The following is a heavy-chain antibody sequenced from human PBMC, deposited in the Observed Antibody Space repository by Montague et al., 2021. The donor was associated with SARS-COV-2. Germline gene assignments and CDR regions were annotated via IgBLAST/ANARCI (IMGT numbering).Heavy chain of an antibody. J-gene: IGHJ4*02. CDR2: ISYDGSNK. CDR3: ASELADYGDFDY. CDR1: GFTFSSYA. Sequence: SLRLSCVASGFTFSSYAMHWVRQAPGKGLEWVAIISYDGSNKYYADSVKGRFTISRDNSKNTLYLQMNSLRAEDTAVYYCASELADYGDFDYWGQGTLVTVSS. D-gene: IGHD4-17*01. V-gene: IGHV3-30-3*01.